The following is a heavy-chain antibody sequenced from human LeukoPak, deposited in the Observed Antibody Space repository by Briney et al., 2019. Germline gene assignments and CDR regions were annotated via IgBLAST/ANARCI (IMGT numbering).Heavy chain of an antibody. CDR1: GFTFRNYW. CDR3: ARGDGWFDP. Sequence: GGSLRLSCAASGFTFRNYWMGWVRQAPGKGLEWVSGINWNGGSTGYADSVKGRFTISRDNAKNSLYVQMNSLRAEDTALYYCARGDGWFDPWGQGTLVTVSS. V-gene: IGHV3-20*04. D-gene: IGHD5-24*01. CDR2: INWNGGST. J-gene: IGHJ5*02.